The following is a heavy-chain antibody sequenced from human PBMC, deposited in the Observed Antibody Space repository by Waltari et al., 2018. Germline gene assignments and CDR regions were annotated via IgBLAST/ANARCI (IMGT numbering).Heavy chain of an antibody. CDR3: ARAYSGSYYRYFEY. CDR2: VSVSGKTM. J-gene: IGHJ1*01. V-gene: IGHV3-48*03. Sequence: VQLVESGGGLVQPGGSLRLSCAAPGFIFSHYEMNWVRQTPGKGLEWVSYVSVSGKTMYNVDSVKGRFTISRDNAKNSLHLQMNSLRAEDTAVYYCARAYSGSYYRYFEYWGQGALVTVSS. CDR1: GFIFSHYE. D-gene: IGHD1-26*01.